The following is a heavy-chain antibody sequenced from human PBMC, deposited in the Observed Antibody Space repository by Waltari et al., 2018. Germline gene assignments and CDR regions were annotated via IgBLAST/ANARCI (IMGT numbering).Heavy chain of an antibody. V-gene: IGHV4-34*01. CDR1: GGSFTDYY. D-gene: IGHD3-10*01. J-gene: IGHJ3*01. CDR2: ISHSGVT. Sequence: QVQLQQWGAGLLKPSETLSLTCAVYGGSFTDYYWSWIRQYPGKGLEWIGEISHSGVTNYNPSLKSRVTISGDTSQNQFALNLRSLTAADTAVYYCALTLVRGAFGPDAFDFWSQGTMVTVSS. CDR3: ALTLVRGAFGPDAFDF.